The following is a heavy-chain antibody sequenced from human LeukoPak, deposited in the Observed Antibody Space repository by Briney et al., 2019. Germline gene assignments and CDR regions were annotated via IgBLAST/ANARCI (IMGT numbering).Heavy chain of an antibody. CDR1: GFTFSSYA. Sequence: GGSLRLSCAASGFTFSSYAMSWVRQAPGKGLEWVSAISGSGGSTYYANSVKGRFTISRDNSKNTVSLQLNSLRAEDTAVYHCARDRGDILTGYLLYYFDYWGQGTLVTVSS. V-gene: IGHV3-23*01. CDR3: ARDRGDILTGYLLYYFDY. CDR2: ISGSGGST. J-gene: IGHJ4*02. D-gene: IGHD3-9*01.